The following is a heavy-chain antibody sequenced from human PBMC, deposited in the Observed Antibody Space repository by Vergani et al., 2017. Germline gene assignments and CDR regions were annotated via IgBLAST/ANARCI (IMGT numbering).Heavy chain of an antibody. CDR2: ISGSGAST. CDR3: AKAGIVVPAAITGIRAYYYYYMDV. V-gene: IGHV3-23*01. Sequence: EVQLLESGGGVVQPGGSLRLSCAASGFIFSSHAMTWVRQAPGKGLEWVSTISGSGASTYYADSVKGRFSISRDNSKNTLLLQMNSLRAKDTAVYYCAKAGIVVPAAITGIRAYYYYYMDVWGKGTTVTVSS. D-gene: IGHD2-2*01. CDR1: GFIFSSHA. J-gene: IGHJ6*03.